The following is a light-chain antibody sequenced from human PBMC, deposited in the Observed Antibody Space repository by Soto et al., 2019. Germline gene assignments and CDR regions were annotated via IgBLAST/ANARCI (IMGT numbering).Light chain of an antibody. Sequence: IVLTQSPGTLSLSPGGTATLSCRASQIIKTFYFGWYQQKPGQSPRLLIYGVYSRATGTPDRFSGSGSGTDFTLTISRLEPEDSAVYYCQFYASSLITFGQGTRLEIK. CDR2: GVY. CDR3: QFYASSLIT. V-gene: IGKV3-20*01. CDR1: QIIKTFY. J-gene: IGKJ5*01.